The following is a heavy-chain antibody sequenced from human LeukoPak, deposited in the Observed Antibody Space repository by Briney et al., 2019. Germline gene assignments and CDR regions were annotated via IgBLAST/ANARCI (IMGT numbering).Heavy chain of an antibody. V-gene: IGHV4-59*01. D-gene: IGHD1-26*01. Sequence: SETLSLTCTVSGGSISSYYWSWIRQPPGKGLEWIGYIYYSGSTNYNPSLKSRVTISVDTSKNLFSLKLSSVTAADTAVYYCARDGGSYYFDYWGQGTLVTVSS. CDR3: ARDGGSYYFDY. CDR1: GGSISSYY. J-gene: IGHJ4*02. CDR2: IYYSGST.